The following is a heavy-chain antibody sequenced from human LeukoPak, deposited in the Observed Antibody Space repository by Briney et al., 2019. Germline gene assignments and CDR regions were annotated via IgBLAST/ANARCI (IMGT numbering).Heavy chain of an antibody. D-gene: IGHD6-13*01. CDR2: IKQDGSEK. V-gene: IGHV3-7*01. CDR3: AREGGAKYSSSWNWFDP. Sequence: AGGSLRLSCAASGFTFSSYWMSWVRQAPGKGLEWVANIKQDGSEKYYVDSMKGRFTISRDNAKNSLYLQMNSLRAEDTAVYYCAREGGAKYSSSWNWFDPWGQGTLVTVSS. J-gene: IGHJ5*02. CDR1: GFTFSSYW.